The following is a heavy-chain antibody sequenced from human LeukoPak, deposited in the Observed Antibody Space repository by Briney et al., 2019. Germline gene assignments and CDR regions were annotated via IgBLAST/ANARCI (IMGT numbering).Heavy chain of an antibody. V-gene: IGHV1-8*01. CDR2: MNPNSGNT. CDR3: ARGSYGSGSYLFVYYYYGMDV. J-gene: IGHJ6*02. CDR1: GYTFTSYD. Sequence: ASVKVSCKASGYTFTSYDINWVRQATGQGLEWMGWMNPNSGNTGYAQKFQGRVTMTRNTSISTAYMELSSLRSEDTAVYYCARGSYGSGSYLFVYYYYGMDVWGQGTTVTVSS. D-gene: IGHD3-10*01.